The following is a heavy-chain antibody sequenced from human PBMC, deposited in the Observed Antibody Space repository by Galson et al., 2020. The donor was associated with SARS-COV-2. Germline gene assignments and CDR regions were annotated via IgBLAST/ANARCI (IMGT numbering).Heavy chain of an antibody. V-gene: IGHV4-4*07. Sequence: SETLSLTCTVSGGSIRSYYWTWIRQPPGKGLESIGRFSTSGSTNYNPSLKGRVTMSVDTSQNQFSLKLSSVTAADTAVYYCARDLYTMVRGFITEGCFDPWGQGTLVTVSS. D-gene: IGHD3-10*01. J-gene: IGHJ5*02. CDR2: FSTSGST. CDR3: ARDLYTMVRGFITEGCFDP. CDR1: GGSIRSYY.